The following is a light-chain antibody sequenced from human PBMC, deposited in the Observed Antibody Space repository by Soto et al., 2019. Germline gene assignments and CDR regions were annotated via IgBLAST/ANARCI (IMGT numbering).Light chain of an antibody. CDR1: SSNIGTNT. J-gene: IGLJ2*01. CDR3: AAWDDSLSGVL. V-gene: IGLV1-44*01. CDR2: SNN. Sequence: QSVLTQPPSASGTPGQRVTISCSGSSSNIGTNTVHWYQQLPGTAPRLLLFSNNRRPSGVPDRFSGSKSGTSHSLAISGLQSEDEADDYCAAWDDSLSGVLFGGGTKLTVL.